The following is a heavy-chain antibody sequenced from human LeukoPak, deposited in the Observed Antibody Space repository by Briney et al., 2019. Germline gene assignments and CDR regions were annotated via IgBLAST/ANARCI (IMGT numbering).Heavy chain of an antibody. CDR1: GFTFSSYA. V-gene: IGHV3-30*18. D-gene: IGHD3-10*01. Sequence: GGSLRLSCAASGFTFSSYAMSWVRQAPGKGLEWVAVISYDGSNKYYADSVKGRFTISRDNSKNTLYLQMNSLRAEDTAVYYCANSYYYGSGSSYGMDVWGQGTTVTVSS. CDR2: ISYDGSNK. J-gene: IGHJ6*02. CDR3: ANSYYYGSGSSYGMDV.